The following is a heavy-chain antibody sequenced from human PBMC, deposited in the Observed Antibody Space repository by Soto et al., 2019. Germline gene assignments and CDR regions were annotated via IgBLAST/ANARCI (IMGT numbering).Heavy chain of an antibody. CDR2: ISAYNGNT. V-gene: IGHV1-18*01. CDR1: GYTFTSYG. J-gene: IGHJ3*02. D-gene: IGHD3-10*01. CDR3: ARDYSGSGSRPPFDI. Sequence: ASVKVSCKASGYTFTSYGISWVRQAPGQGLEWMGWISAYNGNTNYAQKLQGRVTMTTDTSTSTAYMELRSLESDDTAVYYCARDYSGSGSRPPFDIWGQGTMVTVSS.